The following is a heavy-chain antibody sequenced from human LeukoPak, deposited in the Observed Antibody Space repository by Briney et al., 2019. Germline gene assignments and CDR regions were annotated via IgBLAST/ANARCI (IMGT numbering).Heavy chain of an antibody. D-gene: IGHD5-18*01. CDR2: IRSKAYGGTT. Sequence: PGGSLRLSCTASGFTFGGYAMSWFRQAPGKGLEWVGFIRSKAYGGTTEYAASVKGKFTISRDDSKSIAYLQMNSLKTEDTAVYYCSRVMRGYSYGYYFDYWGQGTLVTVSS. J-gene: IGHJ4*02. CDR3: SRVMRGYSYGYYFDY. V-gene: IGHV3-49*03. CDR1: GFTFGGYA.